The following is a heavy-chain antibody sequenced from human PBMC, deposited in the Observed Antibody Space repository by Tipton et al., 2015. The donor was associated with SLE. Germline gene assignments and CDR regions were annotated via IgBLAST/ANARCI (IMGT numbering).Heavy chain of an antibody. V-gene: IGHV3-30*04. CDR2: ISYDGSNK. Sequence: SLRLSCAASGFTFSNYAMHWVRQAPGKGLEWVALISYDGSNKYYADSVKGRFTISRDNSKNTLYLQMNSLRAEDTGVYFCANGRQGLVATRDFWGQGTLVTVSS. D-gene: IGHD2-21*02. CDR1: GFTFSNYA. CDR3: ANGRQGLVATRDF. J-gene: IGHJ4*02.